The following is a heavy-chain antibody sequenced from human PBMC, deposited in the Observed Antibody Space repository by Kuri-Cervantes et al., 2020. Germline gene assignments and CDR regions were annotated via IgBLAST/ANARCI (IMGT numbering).Heavy chain of an antibody. D-gene: IGHD3-16*02. V-gene: IGHV4-4*02. CDR3: ARVKGGSYRPLDY. CDR1: GASVTGNDYWDW. CDR2: VDHTGDT. Sequence: SETLSLTCAVFGASVTGNDYWDWWSWVRQPPGKGLQWIAEVDHTGDTNYNPSLKSRVSISVDKSKNQFSLSLRSVTAADTAVYYCARVKGGSYRPLDYWGQGTLVTVSS. J-gene: IGHJ4*02.